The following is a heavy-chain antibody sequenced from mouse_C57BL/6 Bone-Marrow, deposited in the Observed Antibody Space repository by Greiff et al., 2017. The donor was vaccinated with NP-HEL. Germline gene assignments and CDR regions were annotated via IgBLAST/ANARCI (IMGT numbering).Heavy chain of an antibody. CDR2: IDPSDSET. CDR1: GYTFTSYW. Sequence: VQLQQPGAELVRPGSSVKLSCKASGYTFTSYWMHWVKQRPIQGLEWIGNIDPSDSETHYNQKFKDKATLTVDKSSSTAYMQLSSLTSEDSAVYYCRRLGTGDSAYGGQGTLVTVSA. J-gene: IGHJ3*01. D-gene: IGHD2-14*01. CDR3: RRLGTGDSAY. V-gene: IGHV1-52*01.